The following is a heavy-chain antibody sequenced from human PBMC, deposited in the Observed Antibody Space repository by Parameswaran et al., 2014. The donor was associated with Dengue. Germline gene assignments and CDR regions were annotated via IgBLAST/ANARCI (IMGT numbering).Heavy chain of an antibody. CDR3: ARGYSGSFNWFDP. J-gene: IGHJ5*02. Sequence: VRQMPGKGLEWMGWINPNSGGTNYAQKFQGRVTMTRDTSISTAYMELSRLRSDDTAVYYCARGYSGSFNWFDPWGQGTLVTVSS. V-gene: IGHV1-2*02. D-gene: IGHD1-26*01. CDR2: INPNSGGT.